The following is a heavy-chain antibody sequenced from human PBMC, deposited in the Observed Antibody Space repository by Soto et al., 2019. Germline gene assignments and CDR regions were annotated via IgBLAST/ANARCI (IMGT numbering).Heavy chain of an antibody. CDR3: PSSWGDYRYLDY. CDR2: SRNKANSYIT. CDR1: GLSLTDHY. Sequence: GGSLRLSCAASGLSLTDHYMDWVRQAPGKGREWVGRSRNKANSYITEYAASVKGRFTISRDDSKNSLYLDMNSLKTEDTDAYERPSSWGDYRYLDYWGQGTLLSVS. J-gene: IGHJ4*02. D-gene: IGHD4-17*01. V-gene: IGHV3-72*01.